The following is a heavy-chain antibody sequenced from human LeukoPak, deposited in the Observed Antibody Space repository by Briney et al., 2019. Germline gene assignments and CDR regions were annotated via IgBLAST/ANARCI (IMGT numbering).Heavy chain of an antibody. Sequence: GASVKVSCKASGGTFSSYAISWVRQAPGQGLEWMGWISAYNGNTNCAQKLQGRVTMTTDTSTSTAYMELRSLRSDDTAVYYCARAPPFAARGWLDPWGQGTLVTVSS. CDR2: ISAYNGNT. D-gene: IGHD3-16*01. V-gene: IGHV1-18*01. CDR3: ARAPPFAARGWLDP. J-gene: IGHJ5*02. CDR1: GGTFSSYA.